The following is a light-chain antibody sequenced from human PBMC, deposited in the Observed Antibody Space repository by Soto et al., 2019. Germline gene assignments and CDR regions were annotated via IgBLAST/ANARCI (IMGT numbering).Light chain of an antibody. Sequence: QSVLTQPPSVSGAPGQRVTISCTGSSSNIGAGYDVHWFQQLPGTAPKLLIYGNNNRPSGVPDRFSGSKSESSASLAIAGLQAEDEADYYCQSYDNSLSALYVFGTGTQLTVL. V-gene: IGLV1-40*01. CDR2: GNN. CDR3: QSYDNSLSALYV. CDR1: SSNIGAGYD. J-gene: IGLJ1*01.